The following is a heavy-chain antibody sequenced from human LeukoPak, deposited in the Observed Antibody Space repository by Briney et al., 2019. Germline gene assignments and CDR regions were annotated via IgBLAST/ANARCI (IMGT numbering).Heavy chain of an antibody. CDR1: GVSISSGSYY. J-gene: IGHJ4*02. D-gene: IGHD5-18*01. CDR3: ARDRGYSYGYSHFDY. Sequence: PSETLSLSCTASGVSISSGSYYWSWIRQPAGKGLEWIGRIYTSGSTNYNPSLKSRVTISVDTSKNQFSLKLSSVTAADTAVYYCARDRGYSYGYSHFDYWGQGTLVTVSS. V-gene: IGHV4-61*02. CDR2: IYTSGST.